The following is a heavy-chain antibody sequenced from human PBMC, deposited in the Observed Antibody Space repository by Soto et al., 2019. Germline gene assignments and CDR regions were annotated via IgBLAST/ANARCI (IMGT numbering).Heavy chain of an antibody. CDR3: ARDGGRRCGGMDY. D-gene: IGHD1-26*01. Sequence: QVQMVQFGAEVKKPGSSVKLSCKASVGTFSSYSINWVRQSTGQGLEWMGEIIPIFGTANYSHMFQGRVTITGGESTSTAYMELSSLRSEDAAVYYCARDGGRRCGGMDYWGQGTLVAVSS. CDR1: VGTFSSYS. CDR2: IIPIFGTA. V-gene: IGHV1-69*01. J-gene: IGHJ4*02.